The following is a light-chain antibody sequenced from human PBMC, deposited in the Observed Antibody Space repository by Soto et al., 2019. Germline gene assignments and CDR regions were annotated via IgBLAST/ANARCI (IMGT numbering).Light chain of an antibody. J-gene: IGLJ3*02. CDR1: SGSIASNS. CDR2: ENN. CDR3: QSYDTRTWV. V-gene: IGLV6-57*04. Sequence: NFMLTQPHSVSESPGKTVTISCTRSSGSIASNSVQWYQQRPGSAPTTVIYENNERPSGVPERFSGSIDRSSNSASLTISGLNTEDEADYYCQSYDTRTWVFGGGTKLT.